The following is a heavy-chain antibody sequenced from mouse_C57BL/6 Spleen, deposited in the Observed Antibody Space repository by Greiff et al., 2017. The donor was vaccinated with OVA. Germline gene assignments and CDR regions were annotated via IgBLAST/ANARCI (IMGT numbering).Heavy chain of an antibody. J-gene: IGHJ4*01. CDR2: INPNNGGT. D-gene: IGHD1-1*01. CDR1: GYTFTDYN. Sequence: EVQLQQSGPELVKPGASVKMSCKASGYTFTDYNMHWVKQSHGKSLEWIGYINPNNGGTSYNQKFKGKATLTADKSSSTAFMQLSSLTSEDSAVYFCARSPTTVVATPSAMDYWGQGTSVTVSS. CDR3: ARSPTTVVATPSAMDY. V-gene: IGHV1-22*01.